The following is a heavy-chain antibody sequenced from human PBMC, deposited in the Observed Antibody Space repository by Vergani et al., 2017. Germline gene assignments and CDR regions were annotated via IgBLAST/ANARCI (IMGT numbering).Heavy chain of an antibody. J-gene: IGHJ4*02. V-gene: IGHV4-31*03. CDR2: IYYSGST. CDR1: GGSISSGGYY. D-gene: IGHD2-15*01. Sequence: QVQLQESGPGLVKPSQTLSLTCTVSGGSISSGGYYWNWIRQHPGKGLEWIGYIYYSGSTYSNPSLKSRVRMSVDTSKNQFSLKLSSVTAADTAVYYCARGYCSGGSCPGNFDYWGQGTLVTVSS. CDR3: ARGYCSGGSCPGNFDY.